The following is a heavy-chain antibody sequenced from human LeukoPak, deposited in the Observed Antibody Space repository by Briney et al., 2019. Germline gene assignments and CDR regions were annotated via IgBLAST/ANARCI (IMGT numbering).Heavy chain of an antibody. J-gene: IGHJ4*02. CDR2: IYQTESP. CDR3: ARDPHCSSSRCPFDY. V-gene: IGHV4-4*02. D-gene: IGHD2-2*01. Sequence: GSLRLSCAASGFTFSSYAMSWVRQAPGKGLEWIGYIYQTESPKYSASLQSRVTISLDRSKNQFSLKLTSVTAADTAVYYCARDPHCSSSRCPFDYWGQGALVTVSS. CDR1: GFTFSSYAM.